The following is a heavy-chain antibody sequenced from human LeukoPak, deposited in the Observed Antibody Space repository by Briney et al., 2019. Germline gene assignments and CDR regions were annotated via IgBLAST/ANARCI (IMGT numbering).Heavy chain of an antibody. CDR2: IYYSGST. V-gene: IGHV4-30-4*01. CDR3: ARDHLPEYNWFDP. CDR1: GGSISSGDYY. J-gene: IGHJ5*02. Sequence: PSETLSLTCTVSGGSISSGDYYWSWIRQPPGKGLEWIGYIYYSGSTYYNPSLKSRVTISVDTSKNQFSLKLSSVTAADTAVYYCARDHLPEYNWFDPWGQGTLVTVSS.